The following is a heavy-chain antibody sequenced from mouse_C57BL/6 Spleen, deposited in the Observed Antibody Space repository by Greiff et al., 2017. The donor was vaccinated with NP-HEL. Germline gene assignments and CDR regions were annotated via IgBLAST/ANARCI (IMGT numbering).Heavy chain of an antibody. J-gene: IGHJ4*01. CDR1: GFNIKDYY. V-gene: IGHV14-2*01. CDR3: ARYYGSSYTAMDY. CDR2: IDPEDGET. D-gene: IGHD1-1*01. Sequence: VQLKQSGAELVKPGASVKLSCTASGFNIKDYYMHWVKQRTEQGLEWIGRIDPEDGETKYAPKFQGKATITADTSSNTAYLRLSILSSEYTAVYYCARYYGSSYTAMDYWGQGTSVTVSS.